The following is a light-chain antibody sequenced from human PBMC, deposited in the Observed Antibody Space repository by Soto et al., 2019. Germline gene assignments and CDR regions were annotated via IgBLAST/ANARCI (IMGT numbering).Light chain of an antibody. V-gene: IGKV1-6*01. CDR2: AAS. CDR1: QGIRND. CDR3: LQDFKYPRT. J-gene: IGKJ4*01. Sequence: AIQMTQSPSSLSASVGDRVTITCRASQGIRNDLGWYQHRPGKAPKLLIYAASSLQSGVPSRFSGSGSGTDFTLTISSLQPEDFATYYCLQDFKYPRTFGGGTKVEIK.